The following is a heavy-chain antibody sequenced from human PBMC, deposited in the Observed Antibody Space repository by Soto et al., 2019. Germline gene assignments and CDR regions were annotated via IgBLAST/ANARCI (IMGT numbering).Heavy chain of an antibody. Sequence: EVQLVESGGALVQSGRSLRLSCTSSGFTFENYPLTWFRQAPGKGLEWVSFIRSKSYGATTEYAASVKGRFTISKDDSKRVVYLQMDSLQIEDTAMYYCTRGRRPITAAAYYYSDYWGQGTLVTVSS. D-gene: IGHD6-13*01. CDR3: TRGRRPITAAAYYYSDY. CDR2: IRSKSYGATT. V-gene: IGHV3-49*03. J-gene: IGHJ4*02. CDR1: GFTFENYP.